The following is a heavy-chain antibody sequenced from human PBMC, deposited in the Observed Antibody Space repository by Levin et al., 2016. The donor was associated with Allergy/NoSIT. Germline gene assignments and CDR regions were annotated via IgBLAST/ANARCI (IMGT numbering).Heavy chain of an antibody. J-gene: IGHJ5*02. Sequence: ASVKVSCKASGYTFTSYGISWVRQAPGQGLEWMGWISAYNGNTNYAQKLQGRVTMTTDTSTSTAYMELRSLRSDDTAVYYCARDWAITMVVRGYNWFDPWGQGTLVTVAS. V-gene: IGHV1-18*01. CDR1: GYTFTSYG. CDR2: ISAYNGNT. CDR3: ARDWAITMVVRGYNWFDP. D-gene: IGHD3-10*01.